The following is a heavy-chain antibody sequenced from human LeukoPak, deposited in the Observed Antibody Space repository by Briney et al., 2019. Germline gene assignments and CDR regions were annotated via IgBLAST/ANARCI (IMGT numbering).Heavy chain of an antibody. CDR2: DSPNSGGA. D-gene: IGHD2-15*01. CDR1: GYTFTAYN. Sequence: GASVKVSCKASGYTFTAYNIHWARQAPGQGLEWMGRDSPNSGGANYAEKFQGRVTMTRDTSITTAYLELSSLRSDDTAVYYCVKEGQDGYWGQGTLVTVSS. V-gene: IGHV1-2*02. J-gene: IGHJ4*02. CDR3: VKEGQDGY.